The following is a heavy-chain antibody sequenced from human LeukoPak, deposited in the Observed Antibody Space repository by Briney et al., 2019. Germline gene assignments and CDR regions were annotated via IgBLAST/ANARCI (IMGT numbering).Heavy chain of an antibody. D-gene: IGHD3-22*01. V-gene: IGHV4-59*01. Sequence: SETLSLTCTVSGGSISSYYWSWIRQPPGKGLEWIGYIYYSGSTNYNPSLKSRVTISVDTSKNQFSLKLSSVTAADTAVYYCVASYYYDSGGYHFSYWGQGTLVTVSS. CDR1: GGSISSYY. J-gene: IGHJ4*02. CDR3: VASYYYDSGGYHFSY. CDR2: IYYSGST.